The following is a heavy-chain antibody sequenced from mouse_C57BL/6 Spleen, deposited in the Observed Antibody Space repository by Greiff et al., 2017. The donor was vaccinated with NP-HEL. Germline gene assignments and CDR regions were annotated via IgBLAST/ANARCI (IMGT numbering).Heavy chain of an antibody. CDR1: GYTFTSYW. J-gene: IGHJ3*01. CDR2: IDPSDSYT. CDR3: ARVGGTGWAWFAY. V-gene: IGHV1-59*01. Sequence: QVQLQQPGAELVRPGTSVKLSCKASGYTFTSYWMHWVKQRPGQGLEWIGVIDPSDSYTTSNQKFKGKATLTVDTSSSTAYMQLSSLTSEDSAVYYCARVGGTGWAWFAYWGQGTLVTVSA. D-gene: IGHD4-1*01.